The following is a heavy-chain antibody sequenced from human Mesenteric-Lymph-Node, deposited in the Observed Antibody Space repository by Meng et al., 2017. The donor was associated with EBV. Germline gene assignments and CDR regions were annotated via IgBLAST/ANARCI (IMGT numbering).Heavy chain of an antibody. CDR3: RYYYDSSGYSLDY. V-gene: IGHV4-34*01. CDR2: INHSGST. Sequence: QVHVQQWGAGLLKPSETLSLTCAVYGGSFSGYYWSWIRQPPGKGLEWIGEINHSGSTNYNPSLKSRVTISVDTSKNQFSLKLSSVTAADTAVYYCRYYYDSSGYSLDYWGQGTLVTVSS. D-gene: IGHD3-22*01. J-gene: IGHJ4*02. CDR1: GGSFSGYY.